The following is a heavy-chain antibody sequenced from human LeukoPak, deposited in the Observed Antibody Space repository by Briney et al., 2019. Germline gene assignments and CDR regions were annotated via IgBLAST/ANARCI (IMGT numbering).Heavy chain of an antibody. Sequence: SETLSLTCPVSGASISSYYWSCIRQPAGRGLEWIGRIYTTGSTNYNPSLKSRVTIPLDTSKNQFSLKLSSVTAADTAVYYCARGRPEDLWGQGTLVTVSS. CDR3: ARGRPEDL. CDR1: GASISSYY. V-gene: IGHV4-4*07. CDR2: IYTTGST. J-gene: IGHJ4*02. D-gene: IGHD3/OR15-3a*01.